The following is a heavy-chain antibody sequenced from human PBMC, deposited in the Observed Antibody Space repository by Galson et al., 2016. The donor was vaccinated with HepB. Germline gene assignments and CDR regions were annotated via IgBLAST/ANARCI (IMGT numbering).Heavy chain of an antibody. CDR1: DGSISSGGYY. V-gene: IGHV4-31*03. CDR3: AREKSRSWYGDSFYGMDV. Sequence: TLSLTCTVSDGSISSGGYYWSWIRQLPGKGLEWIGYIYFSGHSYYNPSLKSRLEISLDTSKNQFSPRLSSVTAADTAVYYCAREKSRSWYGDSFYGMDVWGQGTTVTVSS. D-gene: IGHD6-13*01. J-gene: IGHJ6*02. CDR2: IYFSGHS.